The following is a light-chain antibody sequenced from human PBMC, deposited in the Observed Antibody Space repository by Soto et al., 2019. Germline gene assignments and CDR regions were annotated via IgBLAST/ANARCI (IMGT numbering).Light chain of an antibody. V-gene: IGLV2-8*01. CDR3: KSYAGSNTDV. CDR1: KNDIGVYDF. Sequence: QSALTQPPSASGSPGQSVTISCTGTKNDIGVYDFVSWYQHHPGKAPRLIIYEVVQRPSGVPDRFSGSKSGNTAHLTVSGLQAADEADYFCKSYAGSNTDVFGSGTTLTVL. J-gene: IGLJ1*01. CDR2: EVV.